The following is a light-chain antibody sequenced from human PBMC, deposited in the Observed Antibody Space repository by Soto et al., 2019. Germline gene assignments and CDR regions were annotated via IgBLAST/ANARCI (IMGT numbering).Light chain of an antibody. V-gene: IGKV3D-20*02. J-gene: IGKJ5*01. CDR2: ATS. CDR1: QSINTRY. Sequence: EIVLTQSPGTLSLSPGERATLSCRASQSINTRYSAWYQQKPGQPPRLLIYATSSRAPGIPDRFSGSGSGTDFTLTISRLEPEDFAVYYCQQHNNWITFGQGTRLEIK. CDR3: QQHNNWIT.